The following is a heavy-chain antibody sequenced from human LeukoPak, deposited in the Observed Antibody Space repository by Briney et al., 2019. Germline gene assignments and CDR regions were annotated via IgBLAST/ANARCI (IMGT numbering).Heavy chain of an antibody. CDR3: AKLGYSSGWYDFQIDAFDF. J-gene: IGHJ3*01. D-gene: IGHD6-19*01. V-gene: IGHV3-30*18. CDR2: ISYDGSNK. CDR1: GFSFTSYG. Sequence: GGSLRLSCAASGFSFTSYGMHWVRQAPGKGLEWVAVISYDGSNKFYADSVKGRFTISRDNSKNTLYLQMNSLRAEDTAVYYCAKLGYSSGWYDFQIDAFDFWGQGTMVTVSS.